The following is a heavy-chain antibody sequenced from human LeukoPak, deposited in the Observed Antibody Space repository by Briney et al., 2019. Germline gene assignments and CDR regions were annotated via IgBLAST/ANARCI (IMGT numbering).Heavy chain of an antibody. J-gene: IGHJ4*02. CDR2: IYYSGST. Sequence: SETLSLTCTVSGGSISSSSYYWGWIRQPPGKGLEWIGSIYYSGSTYYNPPLKSRVTISVDTSKNQFSLKLSSVTAADTAVYYCARGDLAGYGYLGYWGQGTLVTVSS. V-gene: IGHV4-39*07. D-gene: IGHD3-10*01. CDR1: GGSISSSSYY. CDR3: ARGDLAGYGYLGY.